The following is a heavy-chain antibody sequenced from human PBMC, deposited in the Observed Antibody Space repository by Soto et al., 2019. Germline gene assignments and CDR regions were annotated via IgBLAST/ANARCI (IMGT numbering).Heavy chain of an antibody. CDR3: ATAAAGTGYYYYYYGMDV. V-gene: IGHV1-69*01. Sequence: QVKLVQSGAEVKKPGSSVKVSCKASGGTFSSYAISWVRQAPGQGLEWMGGIIPIFGTANYAQMFQGRVTITEDESTSTAYMELSSLRSEDTAVYYCATAAAGTGYYYYYYGMDVWGQGTTVTVSS. CDR1: GGTFSSYA. CDR2: IIPIFGTA. J-gene: IGHJ6*02. D-gene: IGHD6-13*01.